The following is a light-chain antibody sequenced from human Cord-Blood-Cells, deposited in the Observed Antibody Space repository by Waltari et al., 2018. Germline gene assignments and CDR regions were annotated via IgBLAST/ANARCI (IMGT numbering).Light chain of an antibody. Sequence: DIQLTQSPSTLSPSVGDRVTITCRASQSISSWWACYQQKPGKAPKLLIYKASSLESGGPSRFSGSGSGTEFTLTISSLQPDDFATYYCQQYNSYAITFGQGTRLEIK. CDR2: KAS. CDR3: QQYNSYAIT. J-gene: IGKJ5*01. V-gene: IGKV1-5*03. CDR1: QSISSW.